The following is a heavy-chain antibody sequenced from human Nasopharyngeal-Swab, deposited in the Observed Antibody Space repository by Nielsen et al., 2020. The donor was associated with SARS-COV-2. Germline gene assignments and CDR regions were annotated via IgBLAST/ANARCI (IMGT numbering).Heavy chain of an antibody. CDR1: GCTFSSYA. Sequence: SVKVSCKASGCTFSSYAISWVRQAPGQGLEWMGRIIPIHGIAKYAQKFQGRVTITADKSTSTAYMALSSLRSEDTAVYYCARAGAAAPGVYYGMDVWGQGTTVTVSS. V-gene: IGHV1-69*04. D-gene: IGHD6-13*01. J-gene: IGHJ6*02. CDR2: IIPIHGIA. CDR3: ARAGAAAPGVYYGMDV.